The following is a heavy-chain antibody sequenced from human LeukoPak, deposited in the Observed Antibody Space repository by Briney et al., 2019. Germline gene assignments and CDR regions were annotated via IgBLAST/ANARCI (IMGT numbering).Heavy chain of an antibody. CDR2: ISGSGSDT. Sequence: GGSLRLSCAASGFTFSNYAMSWVRQAPGKGLEWVSAISGSGSDTEFADSVKGRFTISRDNSKNTLYLQVSSLRVEDTAIYYCAKCSGTCYANAFDIWGQGTMVTVSS. CDR1: GFTFSNYA. CDR3: AKCSGTCYANAFDI. J-gene: IGHJ3*02. D-gene: IGHD2-15*01. V-gene: IGHV3-23*01.